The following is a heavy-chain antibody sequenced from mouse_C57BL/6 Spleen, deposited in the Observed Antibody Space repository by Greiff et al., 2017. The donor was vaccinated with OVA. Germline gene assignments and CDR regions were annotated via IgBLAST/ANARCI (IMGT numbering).Heavy chain of an antibody. J-gene: IGHJ3*01. D-gene: IGHD1-1*01. CDR2: IDPEDGET. V-gene: IGHV14-2*01. CDR1: GFNIKDYY. CDR3: ASRVCYGSSSC. Sequence: EVQLQQSGAELVKPGASVKLSCTASGFNIKDYYMHWVKQRTEQGLEWIGRIDPEDGETNYDQNFKGKSTITADKSSNTAYLQLSSLTSEDTAVYYCASRVCYGSSSCWGKGTMVTVSA.